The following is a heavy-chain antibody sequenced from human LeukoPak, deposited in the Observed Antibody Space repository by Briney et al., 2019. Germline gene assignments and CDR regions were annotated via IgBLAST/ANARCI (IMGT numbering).Heavy chain of an antibody. V-gene: IGHV3-23*01. CDR1: GFIFSGSA. D-gene: IGHD1-26*01. J-gene: IGHJ4*02. CDR3: ARGGTYLFY. CDR2: ISYSGANS. Sequence: GGSLRLSCAAPGFIFSGSAMSWVRQAPGEGLEWVSLISYSGANSYYTDSVRGRFTTSRDNSKDTLFLQMNSLRAEDTAIYYCARGGTYLFYCGQGTLVTVS.